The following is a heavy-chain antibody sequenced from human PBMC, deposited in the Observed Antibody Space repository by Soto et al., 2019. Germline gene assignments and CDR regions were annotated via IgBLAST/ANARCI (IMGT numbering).Heavy chain of an antibody. CDR2: SRKKANSYTT. CDR1: GFTFSDHY. V-gene: IGHV3-72*01. D-gene: IGHD1-7*01. CDR3: ARVSTNYYFDY. J-gene: IGHJ4*02. Sequence: GSLRLSCAASGFTFSDHYMDWVRQAPGKGLEWVGRSRKKANSYTTEYAASVKGRFTISRDDSRNSLYLQMNSLKTEDTAVYYCARVSTNYYFDYWGQGTLVTVSS.